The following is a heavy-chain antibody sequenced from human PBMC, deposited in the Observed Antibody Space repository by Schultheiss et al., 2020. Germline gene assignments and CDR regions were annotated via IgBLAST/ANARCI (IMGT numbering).Heavy chain of an antibody. Sequence: SETLSLTCTVSGGSITSGIYYWNWIRQPPGKGLEWIANIHYSGSTNYNPSLKSRVTISVDRSKNQFSLKLTSVTAADTAVYYCARDHISSSYNFDYWGQGTLVTVSS. V-gene: IGHV4-61*01. J-gene: IGHJ4*02. D-gene: IGHD6-13*01. CDR3: ARDHISSSYNFDY. CDR1: GGSITSGIYY. CDR2: IHYSGST.